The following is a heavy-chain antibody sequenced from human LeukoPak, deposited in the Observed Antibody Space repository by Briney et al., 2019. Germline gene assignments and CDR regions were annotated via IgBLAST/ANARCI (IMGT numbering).Heavy chain of an antibody. V-gene: IGHV4-59*01. CDR2: IYGSGST. Sequence: PSETLSLTCTVSGGSISSYYWSWIRQPPGKGLEWIGHIYGSGSTNYNPSLKRRVTLSVDTSKNQFSLKLSSVTAADTAVYYCAREGTSGTHLNWFDPWGQGTLVTVSS. CDR1: GGSISSYY. D-gene: IGHD1-1*01. CDR3: AREGTSGTHLNWFDP. J-gene: IGHJ5*02.